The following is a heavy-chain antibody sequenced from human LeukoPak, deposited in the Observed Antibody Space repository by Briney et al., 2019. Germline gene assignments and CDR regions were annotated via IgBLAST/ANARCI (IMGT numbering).Heavy chain of an antibody. CDR3: ARGSTRYEA. V-gene: IGHV4-31*03. CDR1: GGSISSGGYY. J-gene: IGHJ5*02. Sequence: SETLSLTCTVSGGSISSGGYYWSWIRQHPGKGLEWIGYIYYSGSTHYNPSLKSRVTISVDTSKNQFSLKLSSVTAAGTAVYYCARGSTRYEAWGQGTLVTVSS. D-gene: IGHD2-2*01. CDR2: IYYSGST.